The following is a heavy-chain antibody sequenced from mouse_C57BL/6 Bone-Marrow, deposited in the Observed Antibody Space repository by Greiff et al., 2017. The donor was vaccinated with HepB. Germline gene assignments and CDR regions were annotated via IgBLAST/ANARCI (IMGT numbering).Heavy chain of an antibody. V-gene: IGHV1-72*01. D-gene: IGHD1-1*01. J-gene: IGHJ2*01. CDR1: GYTFTSYD. Sequence: VQLQQSGPELVKPGASVKLSCKASGYTFTSYDINWVKQRPGRGLEWIGRIDPNSGGTKYNEKFKSKATLTVDKPSSTAYMQLSSLTSEDSAVYYCALLTTVFDYWGQGTTLTVSS. CDR2: IDPNSGGT. CDR3: ALLTTVFDY.